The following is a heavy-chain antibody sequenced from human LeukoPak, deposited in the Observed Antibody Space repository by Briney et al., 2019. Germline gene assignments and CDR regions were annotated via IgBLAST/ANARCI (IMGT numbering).Heavy chain of an antibody. J-gene: IGHJ4*02. CDR2: IYYSGST. V-gene: IGHV4-30-4*08. CDR3: AREFGVVTVYYDY. D-gene: IGHD3-3*01. Sequence: SETLSLTCTVSGGSISSGDYYWSWIRQPPGKGLEWIGYIYYSGSTYYNPSLKSRVTISVDTSKNQFSLKLSSVTAAGTAVYYCAREFGVVTVYYDYWGQGTLVTVSS. CDR1: GGSISSGDYY.